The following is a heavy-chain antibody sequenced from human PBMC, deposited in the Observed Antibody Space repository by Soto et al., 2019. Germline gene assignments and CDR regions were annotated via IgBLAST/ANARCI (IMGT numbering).Heavy chain of an antibody. J-gene: IGHJ4*02. Sequence: XVSLRLSCAASGFFVSSNYMSWVRQAPGKGLEWVSVIYSGGSTYYADSVKGRLIVSRDNSKNTVYLQMKSLRAEDTAVYYCARGAASDYWGQGTLVTVSS. V-gene: IGHV3-53*01. CDR3: ARGAASDY. D-gene: IGHD6-13*01. CDR2: IYSGGST. CDR1: GFFVSSNY.